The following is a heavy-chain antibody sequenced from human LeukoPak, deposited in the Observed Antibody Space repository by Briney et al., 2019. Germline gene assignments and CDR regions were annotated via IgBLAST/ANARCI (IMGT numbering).Heavy chain of an antibody. V-gene: IGHV4-61*01. CDR2: IYYRGST. Sequence: SETLSLTCTVSGGSVSSNSYYWSWIRQPPGQGLEWIGNIYYRGSTNYNPSLKSRVTISVDTSKNQFSLKLSSVTAADTAVYYCARTPVYAYFDYWGQGTLVTVSS. J-gene: IGHJ4*02. CDR1: GGSVSSNSYY. D-gene: IGHD2-8*01. CDR3: ARTPVYAYFDY.